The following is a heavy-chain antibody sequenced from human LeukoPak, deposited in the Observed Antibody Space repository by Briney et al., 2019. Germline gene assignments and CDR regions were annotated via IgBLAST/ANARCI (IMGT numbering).Heavy chain of an antibody. Sequence: SETLSLTCTASGGSISNYYWSWIRQPPGKGLEWIGYMYYSGSTNYSPSLKSRVTMSADTSKNQFSLKLTSVTAADTAVYYCARALYCGGDCYLLFDYWGQGTLVTVSS. J-gene: IGHJ4*02. V-gene: IGHV4-59*01. D-gene: IGHD2-21*02. CDR1: GGSISNYY. CDR3: ARALYCGGDCYLLFDY. CDR2: MYYSGST.